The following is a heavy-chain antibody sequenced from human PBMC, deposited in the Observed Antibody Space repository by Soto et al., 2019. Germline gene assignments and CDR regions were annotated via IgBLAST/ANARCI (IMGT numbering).Heavy chain of an antibody. CDR1: GYTFTSYG. J-gene: IGHJ6*04. CDR3: ASLGNVDV. CDR2: ISAYNGNT. V-gene: IGHV1-18*01. Sequence: ASVKVSCKASGYTFTSYGISWVRQAPGQGLEWMGWISAYNGNTNYAQKLQGRVTITRDTSASTAYMELSSLRSEDTAVYYCASLGNVDVWGKGTTVTVSS. D-gene: IGHD1-1*01.